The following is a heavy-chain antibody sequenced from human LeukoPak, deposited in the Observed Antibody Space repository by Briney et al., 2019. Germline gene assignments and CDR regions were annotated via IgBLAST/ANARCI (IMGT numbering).Heavy chain of an antibody. CDR2: VNLQGGT. CDR1: GGSITHTNY. D-gene: IGHD3-3*01. Sequence: SETLSLTCAVSGGSITHTNYWSWVRQPPGKGLEWIGEVNLQGGTNYNPSLLRRVAISVDTSANHVSLQMTSVTAADTAVYYCAREGGYYRPLDYSGQGTLVTVSS. CDR3: AREGGYYRPLDY. V-gene: IGHV4-4*02. J-gene: IGHJ4*02.